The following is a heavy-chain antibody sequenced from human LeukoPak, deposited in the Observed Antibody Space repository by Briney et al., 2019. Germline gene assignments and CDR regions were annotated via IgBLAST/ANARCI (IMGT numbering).Heavy chain of an antibody. Sequence: PGGSLRLSCAASGFTFSTYEMNWVRQAPGKGLEWVSYIHNSGSTIYYADSVKGRFTISRDNVKNSLYLQMNSLRAEDTAVYYCARDDYDSSTPYYFDYWGQGTVVTVSS. CDR1: GFTFSTYE. CDR2: IHNSGSTI. V-gene: IGHV3-48*03. CDR3: ARDDYDSSTPYYFDY. D-gene: IGHD3-22*01. J-gene: IGHJ4*02.